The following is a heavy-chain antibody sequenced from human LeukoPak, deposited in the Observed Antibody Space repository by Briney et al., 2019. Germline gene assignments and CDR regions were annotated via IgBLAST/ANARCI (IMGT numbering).Heavy chain of an antibody. V-gene: IGHV3-30*01. Sequence: GGSLRLSCAASGFHFRTYAMHWVRQAPGKGLEWMAIISYDGTSEYYADSVKGRLTVSRDNSENTLSLHMNSLRPEDTAVYFCARGYYLGSGSFDYWGQGALVTVSS. CDR3: ARGYYLGSGSFDY. J-gene: IGHJ4*02. CDR2: ISYDGTSE. D-gene: IGHD3-10*01. CDR1: GFHFRTYA.